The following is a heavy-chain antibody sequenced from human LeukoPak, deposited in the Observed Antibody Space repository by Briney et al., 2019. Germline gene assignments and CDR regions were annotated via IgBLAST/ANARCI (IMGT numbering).Heavy chain of an antibody. CDR1: GFTFDDYA. V-gene: IGHV3-7*01. CDR2: INQDGSVK. D-gene: IGHD5-12*01. J-gene: IGHJ4*02. Sequence: GRSLRLSCAASGFTFDDYAMHWVRQAPGKGLEWVANINQDGSVKYYVDSVKGRFTISRDNAKNSLYVQMNSLRDEDTAVYYCARVGYSGWNLDYWGQGTLVTVSS. CDR3: ARVGYSGWNLDY.